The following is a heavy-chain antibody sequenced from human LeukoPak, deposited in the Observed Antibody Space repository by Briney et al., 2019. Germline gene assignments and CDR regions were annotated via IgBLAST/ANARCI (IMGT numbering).Heavy chain of an antibody. Sequence: QPGGSLRLSCSASGFIDSSNYMSWVRQAPGKGLEWVSLIYSGGSKYYADSVTGRCTISRDKSNNTLYLQMSSLRADDTAVYYCATGGRSGVAFESWGQGTLVTVSS. V-gene: IGHV3-53*01. CDR3: ATGGRSGVAFES. J-gene: IGHJ4*02. CDR2: IYSGGSK. CDR1: GFIDSSNY. D-gene: IGHD2-15*01.